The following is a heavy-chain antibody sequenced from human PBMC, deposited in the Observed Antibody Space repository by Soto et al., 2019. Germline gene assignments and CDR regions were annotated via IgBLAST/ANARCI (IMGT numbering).Heavy chain of an antibody. CDR3: AREIYGDYVFDVGAFDI. CDR1: GFTFSSYW. Sequence: GGSLRLSCAASGFTFSSYWMSWVRQAPGKGLEWVANIKQDGSEKYYVGSVKGRFTISRDNAKNSLYLQMNSLRAEDTAVYYCAREIYGDYVFDVGAFDIWGQGTMVTVSS. J-gene: IGHJ3*02. D-gene: IGHD4-17*01. V-gene: IGHV3-7*01. CDR2: IKQDGSEK.